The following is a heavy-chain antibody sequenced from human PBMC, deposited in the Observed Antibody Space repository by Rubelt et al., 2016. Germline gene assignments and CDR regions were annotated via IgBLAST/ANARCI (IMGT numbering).Heavy chain of an antibody. CDR3: ARDIYSGSYYGY. CDR2: INAGNGNT. V-gene: IGHV1-3*01. Sequence: QVQLVQSGAEVKKPGASVTVSCKASGYTFTSYAMHWVRQAPGQRLEWMGWINAGNGNTKYSQKFQGRVTITRETSASTAYMELSSLRSEDTAVDYCARDIYSGSYYGYWGQGTLVTVSS. J-gene: IGHJ4*02. D-gene: IGHD1-26*01. CDR1: GYTFTSYA.